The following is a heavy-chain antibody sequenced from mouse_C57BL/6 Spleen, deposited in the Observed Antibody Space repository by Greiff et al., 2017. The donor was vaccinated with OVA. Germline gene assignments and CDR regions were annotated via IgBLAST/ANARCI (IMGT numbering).Heavy chain of an antibody. CDR3: ARSDYSNSIAMDD. CDR1: GFNITDYY. Sequence: EVKLVESGAELVKPGASVKLSCTASGFNITDYYMHWVKQRTEQGLEWIGRIDPEDGETKYAPKFQGKATITADTSSNTAYLQLSSLTSEDTAVYYCARSDYSNSIAMDDWGQGTSVTVSS. V-gene: IGHV14-2*01. D-gene: IGHD2-5*01. J-gene: IGHJ4*01. CDR2: IDPEDGET.